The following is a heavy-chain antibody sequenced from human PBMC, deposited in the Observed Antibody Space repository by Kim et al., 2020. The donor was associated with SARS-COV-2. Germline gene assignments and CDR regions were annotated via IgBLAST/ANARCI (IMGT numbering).Heavy chain of an antibody. CDR2: IYYSGST. CDR1: GGSVSSGSYY. Sequence: SETLSLTCTVSGGSVSSGSYYWSWIRQPPGKGLEWIGYIYYSGSTNYNPSLKSRVTISVDTSKNQFSLKLSSVTAADTAVYYCARELDPRRYYYDSSGYYYDAFDIWGQGTMVTVSS. CDR3: ARELDPRRYYYDSSGYYYDAFDI. D-gene: IGHD3-22*01. J-gene: IGHJ3*02. V-gene: IGHV4-61*01.